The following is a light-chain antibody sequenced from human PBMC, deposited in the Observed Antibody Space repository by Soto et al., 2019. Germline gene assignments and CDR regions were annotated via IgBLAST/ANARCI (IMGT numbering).Light chain of an antibody. CDR2: DVS. J-gene: IGLJ1*01. V-gene: IGLV2-18*02. Sequence: QSVLTQPPSVSGSPGQSVSISCTGTSSDVGSYNRVSWYQQPPGTAPKLMIYDVSNRPSGVPDRFSGSKSGNTASLTISGLQAEDEDDYYCSSYKSSNTYVFGTGTKVTVL. CDR3: SSYKSSNTYV. CDR1: SSDVGSYNR.